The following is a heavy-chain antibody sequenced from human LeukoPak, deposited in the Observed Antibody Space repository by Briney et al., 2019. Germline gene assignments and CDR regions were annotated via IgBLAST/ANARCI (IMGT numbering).Heavy chain of an antibody. CDR1: GGSFSGYY. V-gene: IGHV4-34*01. CDR3: ARRSKRYFDWLSGRNAFDI. CDR2: INHSGST. Sequence: SETLSLTCAVYGGSFSGYYWSWIRQPPGKGLEWIGEINHSGSTNYNPSLKGRVTISVDTSKNQFSLKLRSVTAADTAVYYCARRSKRYFDWLSGRNAFDIWGQGTMVTVSS. J-gene: IGHJ3*02. D-gene: IGHD3-9*01.